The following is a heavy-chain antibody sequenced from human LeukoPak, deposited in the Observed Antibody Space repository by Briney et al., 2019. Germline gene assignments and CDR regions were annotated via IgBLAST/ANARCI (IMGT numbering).Heavy chain of an antibody. CDR1: GFTLSSYW. J-gene: IGHJ5*02. CDR3: LYRLT. Sequence: GGSLRLSCAASGFTLSSYWMHWVRQAPGKGLVWVSRINGDGSTTTYAGSVKGRFTISRDNAKNTLYLQMNSLRAEDTAVYYCLYRLTWGQGTLVTVSS. V-gene: IGHV3-74*01. CDR2: INGDGSTT. D-gene: IGHD2-8*01.